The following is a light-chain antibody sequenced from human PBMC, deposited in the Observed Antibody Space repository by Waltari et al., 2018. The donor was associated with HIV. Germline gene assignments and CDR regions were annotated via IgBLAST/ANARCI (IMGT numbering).Light chain of an antibody. CDR1: NANIGLNF. Sequence: SALTLPPSVPAAAAWQVTLSRSGSNANIGLNFVSWYQHLPGTAPKLLIYHNNKRPSGIPDRFSDSKSDTSATLDITGVQTGDEADYYCGTWDSSLSAVLFGGGTKLTVL. CDR2: HNN. CDR3: GTWDSSLSAVL. J-gene: IGLJ2*01. V-gene: IGLV1-51*01.